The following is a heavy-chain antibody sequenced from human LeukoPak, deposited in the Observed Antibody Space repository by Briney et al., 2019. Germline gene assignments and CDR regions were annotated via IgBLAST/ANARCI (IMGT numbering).Heavy chain of an antibody. V-gene: IGHV3-NL1*01. J-gene: IGHJ6*02. CDR3: TRHHEYYYYYYGMDV. CDR2: IYSGGST. Sequence: PGGSLRLSCAASGFTFSSYGMHWVRQAPGKGLEWVSVIYSGGSTYYADSVKGRFTISRDNSKNTLYLQMNSLKTEDTAVYYCTRHHEYYYYYYGMDVWGQGTTVTVSS. CDR1: GFTFSSYG.